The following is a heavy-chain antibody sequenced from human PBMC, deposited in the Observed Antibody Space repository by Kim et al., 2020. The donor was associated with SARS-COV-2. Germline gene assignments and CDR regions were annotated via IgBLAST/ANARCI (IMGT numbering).Heavy chain of an antibody. J-gene: IGHJ4*02. D-gene: IGHD3-22*01. CDR3: ARVPQSLFYDSSGYHFDY. V-gene: IGHV4-31*02. Sequence: KSRVTISVDTSKNQFSLKLSSVTAADTAVYYCARVPQSLFYDSSGYHFDYWGQGTLVTVSS.